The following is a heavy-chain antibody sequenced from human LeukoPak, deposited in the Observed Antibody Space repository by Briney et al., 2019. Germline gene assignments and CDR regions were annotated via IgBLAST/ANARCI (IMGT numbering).Heavy chain of an antibody. D-gene: IGHD5-18*01. V-gene: IGHV3-11*04. J-gene: IGHJ1*01. CDR3: ARDGMSYGPEYFQH. Sequence: GGSLRPSCAASGFTFSDYYMSWIRQAPGKGLEWVSYISSSGSTIYYADSVKGRFTISRDNAKNSLYLQMNSLRAEDTAVYYCARDGMSYGPEYFQHWGQGTLVTVSS. CDR1: GFTFSDYY. CDR2: ISSSGSTI.